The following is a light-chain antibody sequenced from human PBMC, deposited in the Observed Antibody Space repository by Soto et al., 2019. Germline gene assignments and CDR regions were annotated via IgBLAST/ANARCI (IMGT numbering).Light chain of an antibody. CDR3: QQYNKWPLT. Sequence: IQMTQSPSTLSASVGDRVTITCRASQSISVWLAWYQQKAGKAPNLLIYKASRLESGVPSRFSGSGSETEFTLTISGLQSEDFTVYYCQQYNKWPLTFGQGTKVDI. CDR1: QSISVW. V-gene: IGKV1-5*03. CDR2: KAS. J-gene: IGKJ1*01.